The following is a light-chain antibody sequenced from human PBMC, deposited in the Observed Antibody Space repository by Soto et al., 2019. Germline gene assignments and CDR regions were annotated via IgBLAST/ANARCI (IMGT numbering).Light chain of an antibody. Sequence: DIQMTQSPSSLSASVGDRVTITCRASQSISNYLNWYQQKPGKAPKLLMYAASSLQSGVPERFSGSGAGTDFTLTISSLQPEEFANYYCQQSYSSPRTFGQGTKVEIK. CDR2: AAS. CDR3: QQSYSSPRT. V-gene: IGKV1-39*01. J-gene: IGKJ1*01. CDR1: QSISNY.